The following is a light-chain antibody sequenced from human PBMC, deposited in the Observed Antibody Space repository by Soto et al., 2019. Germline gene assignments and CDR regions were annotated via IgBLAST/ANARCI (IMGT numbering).Light chain of an antibody. CDR3: MQALQSPRT. J-gene: IGKJ4*01. V-gene: IGKV2-28*01. CDR2: LGS. CDR1: QILLQSNGFNY. Sequence: DIVMTQSPLSLPVTPGEPASISCRASQILLQSNGFNYLDWFLQKPGQSPQLLIYLGSTRASGVPDRFSGSGSGTDFTLKTSRVEAEDAGVYYCMQALQSPRTFGGGTKVDI.